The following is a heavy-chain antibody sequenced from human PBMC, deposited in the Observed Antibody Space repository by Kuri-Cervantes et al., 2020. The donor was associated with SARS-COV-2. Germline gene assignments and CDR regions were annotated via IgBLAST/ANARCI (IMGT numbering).Heavy chain of an antibody. CDR2: IYTSGST. J-gene: IGHJ4*02. D-gene: IGHD3-3*01. V-gene: IGHV4-4*07. CDR1: GGSISSYY. Sequence: GSLRLSCTVSGGSISSYYWSWIRQPAGKGLEWIGRIYTSGSTNYNPSLKSRVTMSVDTSKNQFSLKLSSVTAADTAVYYCARDQGLLEWSPHFDYWGQGTLVTVSS. CDR3: ARDQGLLEWSPHFDY.